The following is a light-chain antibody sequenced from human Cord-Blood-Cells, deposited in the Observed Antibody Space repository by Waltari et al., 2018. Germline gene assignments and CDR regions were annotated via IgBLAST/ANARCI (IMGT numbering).Light chain of an antibody. V-gene: IGLV1-40*01. CDR1: SSNIGAGYD. CDR2: GNI. J-gene: IGLJ3*02. CDR3: QSYDSSLSGWV. Sequence: QSVLTQPPSVSGAPGQRVTISCTGSSSNIGAGYDVHWYQQLPGTAPKLLIYGNIKRPSWVPGRFSGSKSGTSASLAITGLQAEDEADYYCQSYDSSLSGWVFGGGTKLTVL.